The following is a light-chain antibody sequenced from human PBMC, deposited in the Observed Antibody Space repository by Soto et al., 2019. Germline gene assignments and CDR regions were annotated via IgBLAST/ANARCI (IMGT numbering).Light chain of an antibody. J-gene: IGKJ5*01. Sequence: ENVLTQSPGTLSLSPGERATLSCRASEGVGNRLAWYQQKPGQAPRLLVSDASSRATGIPDRFSGSGSGTDFTLTISRLEPEAFAVYYCQQYGPSAITFGHGTRLEIK. V-gene: IGKV3-20*01. CDR1: EGVGNR. CDR2: DAS. CDR3: QQYGPSAIT.